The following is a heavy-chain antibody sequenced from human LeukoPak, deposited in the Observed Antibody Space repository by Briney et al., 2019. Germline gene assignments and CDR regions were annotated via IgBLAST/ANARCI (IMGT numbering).Heavy chain of an antibody. J-gene: IGHJ6*02. CDR3: ARGRCDSHFLLYYYGMDV. CDR1: GGSFSGYY. V-gene: IGHV4-34*01. Sequence: SETLSLTCAVYGGSFSGYYWSWIRQPPGKGLEWIGEINHSGSTNYNPSLKSRVTISVDTSKNQFSLKLSSVTAADTAVYYCARGRCDSHFLLYYYGMDVWGQGTTVTVSS. D-gene: IGHD2-21*01. CDR2: INHSGST.